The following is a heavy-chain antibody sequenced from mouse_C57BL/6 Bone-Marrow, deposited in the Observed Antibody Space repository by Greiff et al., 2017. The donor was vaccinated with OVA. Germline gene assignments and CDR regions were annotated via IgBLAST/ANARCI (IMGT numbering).Heavy chain of an antibody. D-gene: IGHD1-1*01. Sequence: QVQLQQPGAELEKPGASVKLSCKASGYTFTSYWMHWVKQRPGQGLEWIGMIHPNSGSTNYNEKFKSKATLTVDKSSSTSYMQLSSLTSEDSAVYYCAKAPYYYGSSDYWGKGATLTVST. CDR2: IHPNSGST. V-gene: IGHV1-64*01. J-gene: IGHJ2*01. CDR3: AKAPYYYGSSDY. CDR1: GYTFTSYW.